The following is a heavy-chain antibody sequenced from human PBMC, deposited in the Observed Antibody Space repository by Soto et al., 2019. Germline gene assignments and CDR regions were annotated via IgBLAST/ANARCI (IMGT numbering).Heavy chain of an antibody. CDR1: GGSISSYY. Sequence: SETLSLTCTVSGGSISSYYWSWIRQPPGKGLEWIGYIYYSGSTNYNPSLKSRVTISVDTSKNQFSLKLSSVTAADTAVYYCARSLETPWGHMDVWGKGTTVTSP. D-gene: IGHD3-16*01. J-gene: IGHJ6*03. V-gene: IGHV4-59*01. CDR3: ARSLETPWGHMDV. CDR2: IYYSGST.